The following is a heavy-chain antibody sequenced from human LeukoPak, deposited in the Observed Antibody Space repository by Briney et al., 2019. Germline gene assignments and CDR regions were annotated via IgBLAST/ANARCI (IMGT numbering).Heavy chain of an antibody. Sequence: PGGSLRLSCAASGFTFSNYGMNWVRQAPGKGLEWVSSISSESAYISYADSVKGRFTISRDNAKNSLFLQMNSLRADDTAVYYCARDRVEGYCSSSSCYRDAFDLWGQGTMVTVSS. D-gene: IGHD2-2*01. CDR2: ISSESAYI. V-gene: IGHV3-21*01. J-gene: IGHJ3*01. CDR3: ARDRVEGYCSSSSCYRDAFDL. CDR1: GFTFSNYG.